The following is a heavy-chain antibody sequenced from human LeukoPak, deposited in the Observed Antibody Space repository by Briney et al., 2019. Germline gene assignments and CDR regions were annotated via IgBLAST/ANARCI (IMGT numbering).Heavy chain of an antibody. J-gene: IGHJ4*02. CDR2: IDPKSGGT. CDR1: GYTFIDYY. V-gene: IGHV1-2*02. Sequence: ASVKVSCKASGYTFIDYYIQWVRQAPGQGLEWMGWIDPKSGGTNYGQMFQGRVTITRDTSINTAYMEMSSLKSDDTAMYYCARETLPYGDFEFWGQGSLVTVSS. CDR3: ARETLPYGDFEF. D-gene: IGHD4-17*01.